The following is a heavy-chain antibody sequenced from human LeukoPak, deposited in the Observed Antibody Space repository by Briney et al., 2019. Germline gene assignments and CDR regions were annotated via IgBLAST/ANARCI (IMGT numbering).Heavy chain of an antibody. D-gene: IGHD3-22*01. J-gene: IGHJ4*02. CDR2: ISSSSSYI. Sequence: GGSLRLSCAASGFTFSSYSMNWVRQAPGKGLEWVSSISSSSSYIYYADSVKGRFTISRDNAKNSLYLQMNSLRAEDTAVYYCARDRSKYYYDSSGYYPYYFDYWGQGTLVTVTS. CDR1: GFTFSSYS. V-gene: IGHV3-21*01. CDR3: ARDRSKYYYDSSGYYPYYFDY.